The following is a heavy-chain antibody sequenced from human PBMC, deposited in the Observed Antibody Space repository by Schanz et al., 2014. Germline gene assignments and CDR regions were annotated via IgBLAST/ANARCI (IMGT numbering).Heavy chain of an antibody. Sequence: EVQLVESGGVVVQPGGSLRLSCAASGFIFDDYAMHWVRQAPGKGLEWVSLISWDGGSTYYAESVKGRFTIARDTSKNYLSLKLNSLRAADTALYYCAKDIDSYDAPSYYHGSGVDNWGQGTPVTVSS. D-gene: IGHD3-10*01. V-gene: IGHV3-43D*03. J-gene: IGHJ4*02. CDR1: GFIFDDYA. CDR2: ISWDGGST. CDR3: AKDIDSYDAPSYYHGSGVDN.